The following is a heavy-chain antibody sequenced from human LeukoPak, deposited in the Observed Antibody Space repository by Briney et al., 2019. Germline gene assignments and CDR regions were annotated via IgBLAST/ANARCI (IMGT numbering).Heavy chain of an antibody. D-gene: IGHD5-18*01. Sequence: GASVKVSCKASGYTFTSYDINWVRQATGQGLEWMGWINPNSGGTNYAQKFQGRVTMTRGTSISTAYMELSRLRSDDTAVYYCARVAYRKKAMVTPPALRAWYYFDYWGQGTLVTVSS. CDR2: INPNSGGT. CDR3: ARVAYRKKAMVTPPALRAWYYFDY. V-gene: IGHV1-2*02. CDR1: GYTFTSYD. J-gene: IGHJ4*02.